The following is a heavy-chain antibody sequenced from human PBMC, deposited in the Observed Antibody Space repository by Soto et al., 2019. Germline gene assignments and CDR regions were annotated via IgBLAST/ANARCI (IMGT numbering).Heavy chain of an antibody. J-gene: IGHJ2*01. D-gene: IGHD3-10*01. CDR1: GGSISSSNYY. CDR2: MYYSGST. CDR3: ARHGSGDWYFDL. V-gene: IGHV4-39*01. Sequence: SETLSLTCTVSGGSISSSNYYWSWIRQHPGKGLEWIGYMYYSGSTYYNPSLKSRVTISVDTSKNQFSLKLSSVTAADTAVYYCARHGSGDWYFDLWGRGTLVTVSS.